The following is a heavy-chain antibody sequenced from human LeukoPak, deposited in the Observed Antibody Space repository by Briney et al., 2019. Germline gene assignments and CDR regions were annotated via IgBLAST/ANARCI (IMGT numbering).Heavy chain of an antibody. D-gene: IGHD3-22*01. CDR2: IYYSGST. CDR3: ARDLYYYDSSGYPNWFDP. J-gene: IGHJ5*02. CDR1: GGSISSYY. Sequence: SETLSLTCTVSGGSISSYYWSWIRQPPGKGLEWIGYIYYSGSTNYNPSLKSRVTISVDTSKNQFSLKLSSVTAADTAVYYCARDLYYYDSSGYPNWFDPWGQGTLVTVSS. V-gene: IGHV4-59*01.